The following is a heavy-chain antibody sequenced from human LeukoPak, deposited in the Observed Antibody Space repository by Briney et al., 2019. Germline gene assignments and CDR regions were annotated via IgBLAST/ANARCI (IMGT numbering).Heavy chain of an antibody. CDR2: IIPILGIA. J-gene: IGHJ4*02. D-gene: IGHD6-13*01. CDR1: GGTFSSYA. Sequence: SVKVSCKASGGTFSSYAISWVRQAPGQGLEWMGRIIPILGIANYAQKFQGRVTITADKSTSTAYMELSSLRSEDTAVYYCARGYSSSPNDYWGQGTLVTVPS. CDR3: ARGYSSSPNDY. V-gene: IGHV1-69*04.